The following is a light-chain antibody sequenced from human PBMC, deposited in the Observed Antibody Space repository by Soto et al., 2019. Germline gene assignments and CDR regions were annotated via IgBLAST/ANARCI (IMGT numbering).Light chain of an antibody. CDR3: QQRSNWPLT. CDR1: QSVSSSY. V-gene: IGKV3D-20*02. CDR2: GAS. Sequence: EIVMTQSPATLSVSPGERATLSCSASQSVSSSYLAWYQQKPGQAPRLLIYGASSRATGIPDRFSGSGSGTEFTLTISSLEPEDFAVYYCQQRSNWPLTFGGGTKVDI. J-gene: IGKJ4*01.